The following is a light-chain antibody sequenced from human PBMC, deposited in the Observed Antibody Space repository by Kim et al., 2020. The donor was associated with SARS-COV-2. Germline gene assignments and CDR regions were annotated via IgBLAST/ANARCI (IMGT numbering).Light chain of an antibody. V-gene: IGKV3-15*01. CDR3: QQYNTWPLT. J-gene: IGKJ4*01. CDR1: PTVSTN. Sequence: SVSRGERAAVSCRASPTVSTNLAWYKQKPGQAPRLLIYGASTRGTGIPARVSGSGSGTAFNLTISALQSEDFADYFCQQYNTWPLTFGGGIKLEI. CDR2: GAS.